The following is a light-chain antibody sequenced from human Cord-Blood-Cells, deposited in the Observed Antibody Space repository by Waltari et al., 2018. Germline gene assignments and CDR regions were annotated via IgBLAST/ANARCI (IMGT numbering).Light chain of an antibody. V-gene: IGLV2-14*01. J-gene: IGLJ3*02. CDR3: SSYTSSSTWV. CDR2: DVS. Sequence: QSALTQPAPVSGSPGQSIPIPCTGPSSDVGGYNFVSWYQQHPGKAPKLMIYDVSKRPSGVSNRFSGSKSGNTASLTISGLQAEDEADYYCSSYTSSSTWVFGGGTKLTVL. CDR1: SSDVGGYNF.